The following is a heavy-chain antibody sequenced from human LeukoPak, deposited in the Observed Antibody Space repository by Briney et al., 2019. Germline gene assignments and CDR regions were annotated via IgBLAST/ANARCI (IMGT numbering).Heavy chain of an antibody. CDR3: ARVKEDTAMVLDY. Sequence: SETLSLTCTVSGGSISSSSYYWGWIRQPPGKGLGWIGSIYYSGSTYYNPSLKSRVTISVDTSKNQFSLKLSSVTAADTAVYYCARVKEDTAMVLDYWGQGTLVTVSS. CDR1: GGSISSSSYY. J-gene: IGHJ4*02. V-gene: IGHV4-39*07. CDR2: IYYSGST. D-gene: IGHD5-18*01.